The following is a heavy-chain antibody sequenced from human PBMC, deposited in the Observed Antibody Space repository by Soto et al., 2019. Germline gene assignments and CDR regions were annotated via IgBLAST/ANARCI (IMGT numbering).Heavy chain of an antibody. V-gene: IGHV4-31*03. CDR2: IYYSGST. Sequence: SETLSLTCTVSGGSISSGGYYWSWIRQHPGKGLEWIGYIYYSGSTYYNPSLKSRVTISVDTSKNQFSLKLSSVTAADTAVYYCAREWGENCSGGSCYAIWGQGTLVTVSS. CDR1: GGSISSGGYY. D-gene: IGHD2-15*01. CDR3: AREWGENCSGGSCYAI. J-gene: IGHJ4*02.